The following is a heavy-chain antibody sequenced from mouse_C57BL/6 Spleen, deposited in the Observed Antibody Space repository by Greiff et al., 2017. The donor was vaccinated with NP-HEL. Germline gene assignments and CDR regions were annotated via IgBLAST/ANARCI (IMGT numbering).Heavy chain of an antibody. V-gene: IGHV1-50*01. Sequence: QVQLQQPGAELVKPGASVKLSCKASGYTFTSYWMQWVKQRPGQGLEWIGEIDPSDSYTNYNQKFKGKATLTVDTSSSTAYMQLSSLTSEDSAVSYGARSSYYSNAYYFGYWGRGTTLPVSS. CDR1: GYTFTSYW. J-gene: IGHJ2*01. CDR2: IDPSDSYT. CDR3: ARSSYYSNAYYFGY. D-gene: IGHD2-5*01.